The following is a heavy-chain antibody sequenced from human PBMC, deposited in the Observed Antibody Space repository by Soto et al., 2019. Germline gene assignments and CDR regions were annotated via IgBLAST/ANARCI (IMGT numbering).Heavy chain of an antibody. CDR2: ISAYNGNT. CDR3: ARGPVTGSGWCDP. D-gene: IGHD3-9*01. V-gene: IGHV1-18*01. J-gene: IGHJ5*02. Sequence: QVQLVQSGAEVKKPAASVKVSCNTSGYSFTSYGISWVRQAPGQGLEWMGWISAYNGNTKYAQKCQGRVTMTTDTSRSAAYMELRSLRSDDTAVFYCARGPVTGSGWCDPWGQGTLVTVSS. CDR1: GYSFTSYG.